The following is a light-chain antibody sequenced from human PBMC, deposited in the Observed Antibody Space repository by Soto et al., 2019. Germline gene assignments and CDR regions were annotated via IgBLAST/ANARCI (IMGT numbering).Light chain of an antibody. CDR1: QSISSRN. CDR2: GTS. V-gene: IGKV3-20*01. J-gene: IGKJ2*01. Sequence: EIVLTQSPGTLSLSPRERATLSCRASQSISSRNLAWYQQKPGQAPRLLIYGTSSRATGIPDRFSGSGSVTDFTLTINRLEPEDFAVYYCQKYSDFPYTFGQGTKLEVK. CDR3: QKYSDFPYT.